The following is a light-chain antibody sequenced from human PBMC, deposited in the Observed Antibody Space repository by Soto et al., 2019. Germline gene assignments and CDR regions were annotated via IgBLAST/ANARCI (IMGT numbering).Light chain of an antibody. CDR1: SSDVGGYNY. CDR3: QSYDSSLSGFYV. CDR2: EVS. J-gene: IGLJ1*01. Sequence: QSVLTQPASVSGSPGQSITISCTGTSSDVGGYNYVSWYQHHPGKAPKLIIFEVSDRPSGVSNRFSGSKSGNTASLTISGLQAEDEADYYCQSYDSSLSGFYVFGTGTKVTVL. V-gene: IGLV2-14*01.